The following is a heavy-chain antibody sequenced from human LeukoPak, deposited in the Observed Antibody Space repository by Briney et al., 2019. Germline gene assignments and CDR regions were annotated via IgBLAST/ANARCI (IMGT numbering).Heavy chain of an antibody. CDR3: ARGRGSDY. CDR2: IQQDGSES. V-gene: IGHV3-7*05. D-gene: IGHD3-16*01. Sequence: PGGSLRLSCAASGFTFSSFSMSWVRQSPGKGLEWVANIQQDGSESYYVDSVKGRFTISRDNAKNSLYLQMNSLRAEDSAVYYCARGRGSDYWGQGTLVTVSS. CDR1: GFTFSSFS. J-gene: IGHJ4*02.